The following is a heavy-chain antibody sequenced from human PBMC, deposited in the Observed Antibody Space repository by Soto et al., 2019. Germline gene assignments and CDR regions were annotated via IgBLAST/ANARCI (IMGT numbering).Heavy chain of an antibody. J-gene: IGHJ3*02. CDR3: ARDRRDGYNLGAFDI. Sequence: SETLSLTCTVSGGSISSGGYYWSWIRQHPGKGLEWIGYIYYSGSTYYNPSLKSRVTISVDTSKNQFSLKLSSVTAADTAVYYCARDRRDGYNLGAFDIWGQGXMVTVSS. V-gene: IGHV4-31*03. CDR1: GGSISSGGYY. D-gene: IGHD5-12*01. CDR2: IYYSGST.